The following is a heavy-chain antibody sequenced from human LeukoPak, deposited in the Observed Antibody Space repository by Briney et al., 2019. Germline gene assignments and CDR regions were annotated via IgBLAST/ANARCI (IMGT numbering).Heavy chain of an antibody. CDR2: IIASSGST. J-gene: IGHJ4*02. V-gene: IGHV3-23*01. Sequence: GGSLRLSCAASEFSISNSAMSWVRQAPGKGLEWVSLIIASSGSTFYADFVKGRFTISRDISRNTLYLQMNSLRAEDTAVYYCAKGAYDYIEMGYFDYWGQGTLVTVSS. D-gene: IGHD5-12*01. CDR1: EFSISNSA. CDR3: AKGAYDYIEMGYFDY.